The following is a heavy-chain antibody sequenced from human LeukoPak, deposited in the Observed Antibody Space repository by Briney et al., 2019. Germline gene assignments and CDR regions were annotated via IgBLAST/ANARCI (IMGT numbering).Heavy chain of an antibody. CDR3: VRTHEGFDS. Sequence: SQTLSLTCAISGDSVSSNSAAWTWIRQSPSRGLEWLGRTYYRSKWYYDFAVSVKSRITINPDTSKNQFSLQLNSVTPEDTAVYYCVRTHEGFDSWGQGTLVTVSS. V-gene: IGHV6-1*01. CDR2: TYYRSKWYY. J-gene: IGHJ4*02. CDR1: GDSVSSNSAA.